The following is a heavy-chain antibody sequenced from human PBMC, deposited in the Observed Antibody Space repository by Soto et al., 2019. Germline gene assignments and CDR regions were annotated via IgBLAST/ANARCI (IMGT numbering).Heavy chain of an antibody. CDR2: IYYSGST. D-gene: IGHD6-19*01. CDR3: ARAWQYSSGFFDY. J-gene: IGHJ4*02. Sequence: SETLSLTCTVSGGSISSYYWSWIRQPPGKGLEWIGYIYYSGSTNYNPSLKSRVTISVDTSKNQFSLKLSSVTAADTAVYYCARAWQYSSGFFDYWGQGTLVTAP. CDR1: GGSISSYY. V-gene: IGHV4-59*01.